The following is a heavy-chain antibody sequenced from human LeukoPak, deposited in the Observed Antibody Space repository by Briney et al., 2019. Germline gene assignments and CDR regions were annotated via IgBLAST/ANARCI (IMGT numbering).Heavy chain of an antibody. V-gene: IGHV4-34*01. CDR2: INHSGST. Sequence: SETLSLTCAVYGGSFSGYYWSWIRQPPGKGLDWIGVINHSGSTNYNPSLKSRLTISVDTSKIQFSLKLSSVTAADTAVYYCARAQQLASDHQPFDYWGQGTLVTVSS. CDR3: ARAQQLASDHQPFDY. D-gene: IGHD6-13*01. J-gene: IGHJ4*02. CDR1: GGSFSGYY.